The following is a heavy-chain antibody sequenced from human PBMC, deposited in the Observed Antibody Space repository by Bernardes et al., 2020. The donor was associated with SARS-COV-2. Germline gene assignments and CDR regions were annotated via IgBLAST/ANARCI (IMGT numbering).Heavy chain of an antibody. CDR2: INPSGGST. CDR1: GYTFPSYY. CDR3: ARGVPTAARPFDY. D-gene: IGHD6-6*01. Sequence: SVKVSCKACGYTFPSYYMHWVRQAPAQGLEWMGIINPSGGSTSYAQKFQGRVNMTRDTSTSTVYMELSSLRSEDTAVYYCARGVPTAARPFDYWGQGTLVTVSS. V-gene: IGHV1-46*01. J-gene: IGHJ4*02.